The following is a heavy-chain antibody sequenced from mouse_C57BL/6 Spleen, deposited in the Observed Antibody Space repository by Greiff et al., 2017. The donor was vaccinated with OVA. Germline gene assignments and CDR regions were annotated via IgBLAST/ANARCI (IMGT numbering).Heavy chain of an antibody. D-gene: IGHD2-5*01. CDR2: ISDGGSYT. CDR3: ARDEGSNCGNFDV. Sequence: EVKLLESGGGLVKPGGSLKLSCAASGFTFSSYAMSWVRQTPEQRLEWVATISDGGSYTYYPDNVKGRFTISRDNSSNNLYLQMSHLKSEDTAVYYCARDEGSNCGNFDVWGTGTTVTVSS. J-gene: IGHJ1*03. CDR1: GFTFSSYA. V-gene: IGHV5-4*01.